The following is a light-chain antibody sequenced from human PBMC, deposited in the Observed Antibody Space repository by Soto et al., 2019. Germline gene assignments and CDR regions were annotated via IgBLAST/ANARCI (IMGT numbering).Light chain of an antibody. CDR1: QSVSSN. CDR3: QQYNDGWT. Sequence: EIVMTQSPATLSVSLGERATLSCRASQSVSSNLAWYQQKPGQAPRLLIYGASTRASGVPARFSGSGSGIEFSLTISSLQSEDFAVYYCQQYNDGWTFGQGTKVEIK. J-gene: IGKJ1*01. CDR2: GAS. V-gene: IGKV3-15*01.